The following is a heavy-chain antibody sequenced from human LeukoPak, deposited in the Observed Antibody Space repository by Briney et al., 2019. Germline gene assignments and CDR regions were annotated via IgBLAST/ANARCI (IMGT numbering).Heavy chain of an antibody. CDR3: ARRGYPNYYYYMDV. CDR2: IYTSGST. J-gene: IGHJ6*03. Sequence: SETLSLTCTVSGGSISSYYWSWIRRPPGKGLEWIGYIYTSGSTNYNPSLKSRVTISVDTSKNQFSLKLSSVTAADTAVYYCARRGYPNYYYYMDVWGKGTTVTVSS. V-gene: IGHV4-4*09. CDR1: GGSISSYY. D-gene: IGHD3-16*02.